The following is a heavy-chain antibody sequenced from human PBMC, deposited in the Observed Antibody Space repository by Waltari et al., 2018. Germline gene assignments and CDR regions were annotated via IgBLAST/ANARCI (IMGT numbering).Heavy chain of an antibody. CDR1: GFTCISSR. V-gene: IGHV3-7*01. CDR2: IKTDGSET. J-gene: IGHJ4*02. CDR3: AIGGVETSWYWRY. D-gene: IGHD6-13*01. Sequence: EVQVVESGGGLVQPGGSVRLSCAASGFTCISSRMTWVRQAPGKGMEWVDNIKTDGSETYYVDSVKGRFTISRDNTKNSLYLQMSSLRAEDTAVYYCAIGGVETSWYWRYWGQGTLVTVSS.